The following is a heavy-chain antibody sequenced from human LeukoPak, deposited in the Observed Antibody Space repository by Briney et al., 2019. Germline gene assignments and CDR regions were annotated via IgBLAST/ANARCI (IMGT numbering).Heavy chain of an antibody. D-gene: IGHD3-22*01. CDR3: AAEAAYYYDSRDAFDV. V-gene: IGHV1-58*01. CDR2: IVVGGGNT. J-gene: IGHJ3*01. Sequence: ASVKVSCKASGFTFTSSAVQWVRQARGQRLEWIGWIVVGGGNTNYAQKFQERVTVTRDMSTSLVYMELSSLRSEDTAVYYCAAEAAYYYDSRDAFDVWGQGTMVTVSS. CDR1: GFTFTSSA.